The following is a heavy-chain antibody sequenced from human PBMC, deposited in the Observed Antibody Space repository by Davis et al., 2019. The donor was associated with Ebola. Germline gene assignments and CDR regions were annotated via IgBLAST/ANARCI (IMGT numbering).Heavy chain of an antibody. CDR1: GGSISSSSYY. V-gene: IGHV4-39*07. J-gene: IGHJ4*02. CDR3: ARGSVWSGYRVDY. Sequence: SETLSLTCTVPGGSISSSSYYWSWIRQPPGKGLEWIGEINHSGSTNYNPSLKSRVTISVDTSKNQFSLKLSSVTAADTAVYYCARGSVWSGYRVDYWGQGTLVTVSS. D-gene: IGHD3-3*01. CDR2: INHSGST.